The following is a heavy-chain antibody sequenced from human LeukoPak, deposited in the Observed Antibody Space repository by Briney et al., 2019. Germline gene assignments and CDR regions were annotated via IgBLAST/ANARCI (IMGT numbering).Heavy chain of an antibody. CDR2: ISSGGTYE. CDR3: ARDSTYYYDSGSSGPRYFDN. V-gene: IGHV3-30*01. J-gene: IGHJ4*02. Sequence: GGSLRLSCAASGFTFSSYAMHWVRQAPGKGLEWVSLISSGGTYEYYADSVKGRFTISRDNSKNTLYLQLNSLRAEDTAVYYCARDSTYYYDSGSSGPRYFDNWGQGTLVTVSS. D-gene: IGHD3-10*01. CDR1: GFTFSSYA.